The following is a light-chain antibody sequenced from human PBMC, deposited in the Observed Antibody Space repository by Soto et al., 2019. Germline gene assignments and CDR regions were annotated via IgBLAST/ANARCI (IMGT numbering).Light chain of an antibody. Sequence: QSVLTQPPSSSGIPGQRVTISCSGSSSNIGSNYVYWYQQLPGTAPKLLIYRNNQRPSGVPDRFSGSKSGTSASLAISGLRSEDEADYYCAAWDDSLSGPLYVFGTGTKVTVL. CDR2: RNN. J-gene: IGLJ1*01. CDR1: SSNIGSNY. V-gene: IGLV1-47*01. CDR3: AAWDDSLSGPLYV.